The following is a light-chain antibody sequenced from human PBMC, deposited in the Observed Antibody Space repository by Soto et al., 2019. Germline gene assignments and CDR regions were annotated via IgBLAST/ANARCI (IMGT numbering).Light chain of an antibody. J-gene: IGLJ3*02. CDR3: CAYAGSYTHGA. V-gene: IGLV2-11*01. Sequence: QSVLTQPRSVSGSPGQSVTISCSGTSSDVGGYNYVSWYQQHPGKAPKLMIYDVTKRPSRVPDRFSGSKSGNTASLTISGLQAGDEAHYYCCAYAGSYTHGAFAGGTELT. CDR2: DVT. CDR1: SSDVGGYNY.